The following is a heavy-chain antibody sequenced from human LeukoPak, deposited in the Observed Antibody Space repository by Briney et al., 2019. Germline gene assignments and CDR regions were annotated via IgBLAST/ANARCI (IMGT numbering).Heavy chain of an antibody. CDR2: ISSSGSTI. J-gene: IGHJ4*02. V-gene: IGHV3-11*01. Sequence: GGSLRPSCAASGFTFSDYYMSWIRQAPGKGLEWVSYISSSGSTIYYADSVKGRFTISRDNAKNSLYLQMNSLRAEDTAVYYCARAQSSGWLPYFDYWGQGTLVTVSS. CDR3: ARAQSSGWLPYFDY. CDR1: GFTFSDYY. D-gene: IGHD6-19*01.